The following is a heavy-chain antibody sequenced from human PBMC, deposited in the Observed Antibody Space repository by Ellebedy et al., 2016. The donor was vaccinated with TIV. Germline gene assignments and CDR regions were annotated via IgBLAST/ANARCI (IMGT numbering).Heavy chain of an antibody. CDR2: IASAGDT. CDR1: GFTFSNYD. CDR3: ARGRSGTYIHHAFDY. J-gene: IGHJ4*02. D-gene: IGHD1-14*01. Sequence: GESLKISCAASGFTFSNYDMHWVRQGTGKRLEWVSSIASAGDTHYAASVKGRFTISRDNSKNTVYLQMDSLRAEDTAIYYCARGRSGTYIHHAFDYWGRGTLVTVSS. V-gene: IGHV3-13*01.